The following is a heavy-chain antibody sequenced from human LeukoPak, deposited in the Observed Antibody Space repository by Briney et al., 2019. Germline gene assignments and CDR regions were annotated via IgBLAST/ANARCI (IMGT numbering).Heavy chain of an antibody. D-gene: IGHD3/OR15-3a*01. CDR2: ISSSSSVM. CDR1: GFTFSTYS. V-gene: IGHV3-21*05. Sequence: GGSLRLSCSASGFTFSTYSMNWVRQAPGKGLEWVSYISSSSSVMNYVDSVKGRFTVSRDNAKNSLFLQMNSLRAEDTAVYYCARDKGLGHFDYWGQGTLVTVSS. J-gene: IGHJ4*02. CDR3: ARDKGLGHFDY.